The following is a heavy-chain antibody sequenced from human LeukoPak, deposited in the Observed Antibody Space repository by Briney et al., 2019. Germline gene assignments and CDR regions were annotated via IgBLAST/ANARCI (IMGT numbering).Heavy chain of an antibody. V-gene: IGHV3-15*01. CDR3: TTIAAPREAYYYYYMDV. D-gene: IGHD6-6*01. CDR1: GFTVSNAW. CDR2: IKSKTDGGTT. J-gene: IGHJ6*03. Sequence: PGGSLRLSCAASGFTVSNAWMSWVRQAPGKGLEWVGRIKSKTDGGTTHYAAPVKGRFTITRDDSKNTLYLQMNSLKTEDTAVYYCTTIAAPREAYYYYYMDVWGKGTTVTVSS.